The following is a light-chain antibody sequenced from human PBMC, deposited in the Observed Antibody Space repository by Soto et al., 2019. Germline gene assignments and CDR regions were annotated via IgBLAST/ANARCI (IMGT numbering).Light chain of an antibody. J-gene: IGLJ1*01. CDR3: SSWRSRGNYV. Sequence: QSALTQPASVSGSPGQSIAISCTGTNSDVGAYNYVSWYQQYPGKAPKLMIYDVSNRPSGVSDRFSGSKSGNTASLTFFGLQAEDGGDYYCSSWRSRGNYVFGTGTKVTVL. CDR1: NSDVGAYNY. CDR2: DVS. V-gene: IGLV2-14*01.